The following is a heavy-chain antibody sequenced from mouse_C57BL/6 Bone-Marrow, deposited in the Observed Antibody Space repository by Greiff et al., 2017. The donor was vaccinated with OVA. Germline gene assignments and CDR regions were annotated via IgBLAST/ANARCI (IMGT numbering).Heavy chain of an antibody. V-gene: IGHV3-8*01. J-gene: IGHJ1*03. CDR1: GYSITSDY. CDR3: ARGGHYYGSSYCWYFDG. D-gene: IGHD1-1*01. Sequence: EVKLQQSGPGLAKPSQTLSLTCSVTGYSITSDYWNWIRKFPGNKLEYMGYISYSGSTYYNPSLKSRISITRNNSKNQYYLQLNSVTTEDTATYYCARGGHYYGSSYCWYFDGWGTGTTVTVSS. CDR2: ISYSGST.